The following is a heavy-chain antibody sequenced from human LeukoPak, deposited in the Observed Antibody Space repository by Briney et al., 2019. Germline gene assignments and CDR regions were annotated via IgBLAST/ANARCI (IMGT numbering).Heavy chain of an antibody. V-gene: IGHV3-21*01. J-gene: IGHJ4*02. CDR3: AGERITIFGVVSY. CDR2: ISSSSSYI. CDR1: GFTFSSYS. Sequence: GGSLRLSCAASGFTFSSYSMNWVRQAPGKGLEWVSSISSSSSYIYYADSVKGRFTISRDNAKNSLYLQMNSLRAEDTAVYYCAGERITIFGVVSYWGQGTLVTVSS. D-gene: IGHD3-3*01.